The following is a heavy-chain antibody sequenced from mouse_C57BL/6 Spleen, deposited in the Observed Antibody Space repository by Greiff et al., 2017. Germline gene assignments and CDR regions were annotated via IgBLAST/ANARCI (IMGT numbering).Heavy chain of an antibody. J-gene: IGHJ4*01. CDR1: GYTFTSYG. CDR3: ARWGYGNYEAMDY. V-gene: IGHV1-81*01. D-gene: IGHD2-10*02. CDR2: IYPRSGNT. Sequence: QVQLKESGAELARPGASVKLSCKASGYTFTSYGISWVKQRTGQGLEWIGEIYPRSGNTYYNEKFKGKATLTADKSSSTAYMELRSLTSEDSAVYFCARWGYGNYEAMDYWGQGTSVTVSS.